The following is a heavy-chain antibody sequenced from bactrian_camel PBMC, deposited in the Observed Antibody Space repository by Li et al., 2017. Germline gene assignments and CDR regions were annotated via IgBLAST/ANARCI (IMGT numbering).Heavy chain of an antibody. CDR2: IYFGGGST. CDR1: GYTLHRYC. J-gene: IGHJ4*01. D-gene: IGHD7*01. V-gene: IGHV3-3*01. Sequence: VQLVESGGGSVEAGGSLRLSCVASGYTLHRYCMGWFRQAPGKEREGVAAIYFGGGSTYYADSVKGRFTISQDGAENTVSLQMNDLKPEDTATYYCAAERACPNPRRTRVGGVALYTYTGQGTQVTVS.